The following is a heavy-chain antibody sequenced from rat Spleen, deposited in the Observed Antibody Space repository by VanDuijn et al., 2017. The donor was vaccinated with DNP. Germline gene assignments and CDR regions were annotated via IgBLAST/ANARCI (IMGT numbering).Heavy chain of an antibody. CDR2: ISPSGGGT. J-gene: IGHJ3*01. D-gene: IGHD4-1*01. CDR1: GFTFSNSG. CDR3: ATATGPDRFAY. V-gene: IGHV5-19*01. Sequence: EVQLVESGGGLVQPGRSLKLSCAGSGFTFSNSGMHWIRQAPTKGLEWVTSISPSGGGTYYPDSVKGRFTISRNNAILTLDLQMDSRRPVDTATYYCATATGPDRFAYWGEGTLVTVS.